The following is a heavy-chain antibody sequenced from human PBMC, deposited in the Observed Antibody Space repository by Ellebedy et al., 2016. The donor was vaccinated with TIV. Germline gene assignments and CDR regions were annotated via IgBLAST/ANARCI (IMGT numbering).Heavy chain of an antibody. CDR3: ATERDDVQRQPLDN. Sequence: PGGSLRLSCAASGLSFRNQTIHWVRQAPGKGLEWVTLLRFDDGGKKYADSVKGRFTISRDNSNNKVFLQLNSLRAEDTARYYCATERDDVQRQPLDNWGQGTLVTVSS. J-gene: IGHJ4*02. CDR2: LRFDDGGK. D-gene: IGHD2-2*01. V-gene: IGHV3-33*03. CDR1: GLSFRNQT.